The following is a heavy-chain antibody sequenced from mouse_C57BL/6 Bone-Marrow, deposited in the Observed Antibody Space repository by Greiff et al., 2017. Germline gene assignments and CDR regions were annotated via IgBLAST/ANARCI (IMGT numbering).Heavy chain of an antibody. V-gene: IGHV2-2*01. J-gene: IGHJ1*03. CDR3: ATPTIVTPGYFDV. D-gene: IGHD2-5*01. Sequence: QVQLKQSGPGLVQPSQSLSITCTVSGFSLTSYGVHWVRQSPGKGLEWLGVIWSGGSTDYNAAFISRLSISKDNSKSQDFFKMNSLQADDTAIYYCATPTIVTPGYFDVWGTGTTVTVSS. CDR1: GFSLTSYG. CDR2: IWSGGST.